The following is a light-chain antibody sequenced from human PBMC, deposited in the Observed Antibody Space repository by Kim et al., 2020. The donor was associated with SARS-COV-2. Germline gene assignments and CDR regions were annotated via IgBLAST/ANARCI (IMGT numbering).Light chain of an antibody. CDR3: QVWDSSSDHVI. CDR2: YDS. J-gene: IGLJ2*01. CDR1: NIGSKS. V-gene: IGLV3-21*04. Sequence: APGKTARITWGGNNIGSKSVNWYQQQPGQAPVLVIYYDSDRPSGIPERFSGSNSGNTATLTISRVEAGDEADYYCQVWDSSSDHVIFGGGTQLTVL.